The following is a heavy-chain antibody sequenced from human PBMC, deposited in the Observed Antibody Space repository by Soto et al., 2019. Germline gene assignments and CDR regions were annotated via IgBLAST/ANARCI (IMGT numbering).Heavy chain of an antibody. CDR2: ISSTTNYI. Sequence: GESLKISCAASGLTFTRYSMNWVRQAPGKGLEWVSSISSTTNYIYYGDSMKGRFTISRDNAKNSLYLEMNSLRAEDTAVYYCARESEDLTSNFDYWGQGTLVTVSS. V-gene: IGHV3-21*06. J-gene: IGHJ4*02. CDR3: ARESEDLTSNFDY. CDR1: GLTFTRYS.